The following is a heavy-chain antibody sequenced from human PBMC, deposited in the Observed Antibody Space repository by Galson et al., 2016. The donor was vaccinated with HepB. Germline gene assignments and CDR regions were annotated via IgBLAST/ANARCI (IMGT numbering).Heavy chain of an antibody. J-gene: IGHJ4*02. V-gene: IGHV3-7*01. CDR3: ARPGYR. Sequence: SLRLSCAATGFTFSGYWMSWVRQAPGKGLEWVANIKEDGSEKYYVDSVEGRSTISRDNAKNSLYLQMNSLRVEDTAVYYCARPGYRWGQGTLVTVSS. D-gene: IGHD2-15*01. CDR2: IKEDGSEK. CDR1: GFTFSGYW.